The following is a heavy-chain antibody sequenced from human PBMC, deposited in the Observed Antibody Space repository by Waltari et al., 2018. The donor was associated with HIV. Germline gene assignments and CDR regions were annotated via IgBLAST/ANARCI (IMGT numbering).Heavy chain of an antibody. Sequence: QVQLVESGGGVVQPGRALRLSCAASGLTFSGYGMHWVHQAPGKGLEWVAVISYDGRNKYYADSVKGRFTISRDNSKNTLYLQMNSLRAEDTAVYYCAKEGLNYGSGSYYNYHYDYWGQGTLVTVSS. V-gene: IGHV3-30*18. CDR2: ISYDGRNK. J-gene: IGHJ4*02. D-gene: IGHD3-10*01. CDR3: AKEGLNYGSGSYYNYHYDY. CDR1: GLTFSGYG.